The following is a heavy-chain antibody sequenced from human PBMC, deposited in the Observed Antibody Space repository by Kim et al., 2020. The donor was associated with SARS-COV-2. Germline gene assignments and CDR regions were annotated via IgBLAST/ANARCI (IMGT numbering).Heavy chain of an antibody. D-gene: IGHD3-3*01. CDR2: ISWNSGSI. V-gene: IGHV3-9*01. Sequence: GGSLRLSCAASGFTFGDYAMHWVRQAPGKGLEWVSGISWNSGSIGYADSVKGRFTISRDNAKNSLYLQMNSLRAEDTALYYCAKAYYDFWSGSCTFDYWGQGTLVTVSS. CDR1: GFTFGDYA. J-gene: IGHJ4*02. CDR3: AKAYYDFWSGSCTFDY.